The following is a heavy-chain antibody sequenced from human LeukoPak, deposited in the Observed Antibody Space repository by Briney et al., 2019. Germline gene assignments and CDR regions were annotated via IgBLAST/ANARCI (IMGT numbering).Heavy chain of an antibody. J-gene: IGHJ4*02. V-gene: IGHV3-66*01. CDR2: IYSGGST. CDR3: ASLDYGGPFDY. CDR1: GFTVGSNY. D-gene: IGHD4-23*01. Sequence: GGSLRLSCAASGFTVGSNYMSWVRQAPGKGLEWVSVIYSGGSTYYADSVKGRFTISRDNSKNTLYLQMNSLRAEDTAVYYCASLDYGGPFDYWGQGTLVTVSS.